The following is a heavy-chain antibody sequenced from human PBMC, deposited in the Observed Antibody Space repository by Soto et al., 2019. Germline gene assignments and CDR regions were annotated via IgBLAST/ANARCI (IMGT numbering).Heavy chain of an antibody. CDR3: ARGLRFLEGYDQGGYYGMDV. D-gene: IGHD3-3*01. CDR1: GGSISSYY. J-gene: IGHJ6*02. Sequence: SETLSLTCTVSGGSISSYYWSWIRQPPGKGLEWIGYIYYSGSTNYNPSLKSRVTISVDTSKNQFSLKLSSVTAADTAVYYCARGLRFLEGYDQGGYYGMDVWGQGTTVTVSS. CDR2: IYYSGST. V-gene: IGHV4-59*01.